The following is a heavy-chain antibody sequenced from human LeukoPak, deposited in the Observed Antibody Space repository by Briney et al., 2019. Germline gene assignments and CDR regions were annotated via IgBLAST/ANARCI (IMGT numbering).Heavy chain of an antibody. D-gene: IGHD6-19*01. CDR3: ARGHHPLKVAVAGSGDY. CDR2: ISYDGSNK. V-gene: IGHV3-30-3*01. Sequence: PGRSLRLSCAASGFTFSSYAMHWVRQAPGKGLEWVAVISYDGSNKYYADSVKGRFTISRDNSKNTLYLQMNSLRAEDTAVYYCARGHHPLKVAVAGSGDYWGQGTLVTVSS. J-gene: IGHJ4*02. CDR1: GFTFSSYA.